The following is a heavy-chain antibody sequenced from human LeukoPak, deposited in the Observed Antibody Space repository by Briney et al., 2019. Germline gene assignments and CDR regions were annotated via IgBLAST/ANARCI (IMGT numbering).Heavy chain of an antibody. CDR1: GYTFSGYN. V-gene: IGHV1-2*02. CDR3: ASIDSSSWYPLWY. D-gene: IGHD6-13*01. Sequence: ASVKVSCKASGYTFSGYNMHWVRQAPGQGLEWMGWINPNSGGSNYAQKLQGRVTMTTDTSTSTAYMELRSLRSDDTAVYYCASIDSSSWYPLWYWGQGTLVTVSS. CDR2: INPNSGGS. J-gene: IGHJ4*02.